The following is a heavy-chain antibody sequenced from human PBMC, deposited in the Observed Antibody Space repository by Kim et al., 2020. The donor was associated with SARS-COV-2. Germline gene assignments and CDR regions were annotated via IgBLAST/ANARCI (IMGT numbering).Heavy chain of an antibody. CDR1: GYTFTSYG. V-gene: IGHV1-18*01. CDR3: ARDGEGGYCSGGSCPSYYYYGMDV. D-gene: IGHD2-15*01. Sequence: ASVKVSCKASGYTFTSYGISWVRQAPGQGLEWMGWISAYNGNTNYAQKLLGRVTMTTDTSTSTAYMELRSLRSDDTAVYYCARDGEGGYCSGGSCPSYYYYGMDVWGQGTTVTVSS. J-gene: IGHJ6*02. CDR2: ISAYNGNT.